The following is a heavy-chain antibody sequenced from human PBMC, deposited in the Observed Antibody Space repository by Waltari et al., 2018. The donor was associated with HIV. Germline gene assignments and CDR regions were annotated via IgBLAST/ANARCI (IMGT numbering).Heavy chain of an antibody. J-gene: IGHJ4*02. CDR3: ARGSGPRWFYCDY. D-gene: IGHD3-10*01. V-gene: IGHV1-69*04. Sequence: QVQLVQSGAAVKKPGSSVKVSCKASGGTFSSYAISWVRQAPGQGLEWMGRIIPSLGIANDVKKSQGRVTLTADKSTSTAYMVVRSLRSEDTAVYYCARGSGPRWFYCDYWGQGNLVTVSS. CDR1: GGTFSSYA. CDR2: IIPSLGIA.